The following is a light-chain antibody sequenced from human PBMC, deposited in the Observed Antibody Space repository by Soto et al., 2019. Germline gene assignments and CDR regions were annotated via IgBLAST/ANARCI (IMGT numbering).Light chain of an antibody. Sequence: QSVLTQPASVSGSPGQSITISCTGSSSDVGAYNYVSWYQHHPGKAPKLMIYDVRNRPSGVSNRFSGSKSGNTASLTISGLQAEDEADYYCSSYTRSSTLYVFGTGTKVTVL. J-gene: IGLJ1*01. CDR1: SSDVGAYNY. CDR2: DVR. CDR3: SSYTRSSTLYV. V-gene: IGLV2-14*03.